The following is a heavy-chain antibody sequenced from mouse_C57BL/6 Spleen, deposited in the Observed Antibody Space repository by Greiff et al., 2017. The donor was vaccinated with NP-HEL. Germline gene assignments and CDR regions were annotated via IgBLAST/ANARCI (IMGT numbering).Heavy chain of an antibody. CDR1: GYTFTSYW. Sequence: QVQLQQPGAELVKPGASVKLSCKASGYTFTSYWMQWVKQRPGQGLEWIGEIDPSDSYTNYNQKFKGQATLTVDTSSSTAYMQLSSLTSEDSAVYYCARLFYYGSDFDYWGQGTTLTVSS. CDR2: IDPSDSYT. D-gene: IGHD1-1*01. J-gene: IGHJ2*01. V-gene: IGHV1-50*01. CDR3: ARLFYYGSDFDY.